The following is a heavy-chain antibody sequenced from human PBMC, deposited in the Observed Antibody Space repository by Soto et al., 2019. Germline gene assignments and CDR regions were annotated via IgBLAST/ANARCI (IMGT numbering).Heavy chain of an antibody. D-gene: IGHD2-8*01. V-gene: IGHV3-33*06. CDR1: GITFSSDR. CDR2: IGDGGCDT. Sequence: WGSLRQSCVAAGITFSSDRMNWVRQAPGKGLEWVAVIGDGGCDTSYADSVKGRFTISRDNSNNLLFLHMNGLRAEDTGRYFCAKEMFAAAYAATSPFDLWGQGTLVTVSS. J-gene: IGHJ4*02. CDR3: AKEMFAAAYAATSPFDL.